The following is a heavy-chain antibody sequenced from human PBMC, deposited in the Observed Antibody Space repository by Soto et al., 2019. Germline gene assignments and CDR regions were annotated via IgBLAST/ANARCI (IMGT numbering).Heavy chain of an antibody. V-gene: IGHV3-73*01. CDR2: IRSKANSYAT. J-gene: IGHJ4*02. D-gene: IGHD6-13*01. CDR1: GFTFSGSA. CDR3: THLKGIPKN. Sequence: GGSLRLSCAASGFTFSGSAMHWVRQASGKGLEWVGRIRSKANSYATAYAAPVKGRFTISRDDSKNTAYLQMNSLKTEDTAVYYCTHLKGIPKNWGQGTLVTVSS.